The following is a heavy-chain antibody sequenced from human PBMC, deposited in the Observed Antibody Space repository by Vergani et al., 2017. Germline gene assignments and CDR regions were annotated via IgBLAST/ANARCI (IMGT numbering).Heavy chain of an antibody. CDR1: GFTSAGYA. Sequence: EVQLEESGGGLVLPGRSLRLSCVASGFTSAGYAMHWVWQAPGKGLEWVSGISWNSNSIGYADSVKGRFTSSRDNAKNSLYLQMNSLRAEDTALYYCAKDLGTSSGGGWFDAWGQGTLVTVSS. J-gene: IGHJ5*02. D-gene: IGHD6-6*01. CDR2: ISWNSNSI. CDR3: AKDLGTSSGGGWFDA. V-gene: IGHV3-9*02.